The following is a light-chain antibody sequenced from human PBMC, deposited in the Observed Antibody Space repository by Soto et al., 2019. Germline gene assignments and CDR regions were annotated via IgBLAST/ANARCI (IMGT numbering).Light chain of an antibody. Sequence: DIQMTQSPSSLSASVGDRVTITCRASRSIGSYLNWYRQKPGRAPELLIYAASNLQRGVPSRFRGSGSGTDFILTISSLQPEDFASYYCQQSYNVLSWTFGQGTKWIS. CDR3: QQSYNVLSWT. CDR2: AAS. CDR1: RSIGSY. J-gene: IGKJ1*01. V-gene: IGKV1-39*01.